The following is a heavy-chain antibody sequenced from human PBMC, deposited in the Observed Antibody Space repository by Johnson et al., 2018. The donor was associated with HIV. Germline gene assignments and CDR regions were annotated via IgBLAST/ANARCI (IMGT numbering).Heavy chain of an antibody. D-gene: IGHD3-16*01. J-gene: IGHJ3*02. Sequence: QVLLVESGGGLVKPGGSLRLSCAASGFTFSDYYMTWIRQAPGKGLEWVSYISRSGSTIYYADSVKGRFTISRDNPKNTLYLQMNSLRAEDTAGYYCAKGGRFDAFDIWGQGTMVTVSS. CDR1: GFTFSDYY. CDR2: ISRSGSTI. CDR3: AKGGRFDAFDI. V-gene: IGHV3-11*04.